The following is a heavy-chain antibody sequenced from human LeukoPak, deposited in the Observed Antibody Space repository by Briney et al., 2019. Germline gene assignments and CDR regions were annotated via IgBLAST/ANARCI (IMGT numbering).Heavy chain of an antibody. CDR3: ARAKFTMTVPYPGVDWFDP. CDR1: GYTFTSYG. J-gene: IGHJ5*02. V-gene: IGHV1-18*01. D-gene: IGHD3-22*01. CDR2: ISAYNGNT. Sequence: GASVKVSCKASGYTFTSYGISWVRQAPGQGLEWMGWISAYNGNTNYAQKLQGRVTMTTDTSTSTAYMELRSLRSDDTAVYYCARAKFTMTVPYPGVDWFDPWGQGTLVTVSS.